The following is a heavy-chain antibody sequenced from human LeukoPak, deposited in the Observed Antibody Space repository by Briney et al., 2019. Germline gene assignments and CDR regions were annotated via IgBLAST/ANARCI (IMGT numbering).Heavy chain of an antibody. CDR2: MNPSVST. D-gene: IGHD3-22*01. J-gene: IGHJ6*03. CDR1: GGSFSGYY. CDR3: ARGRQDVTMIVVVMTAVSYYLDV. Sequence: PSETLSLTCAVYGGSFSGYYWTWIRQTPEKGLEWIGEMNPSVSTNYNPSLKSRVTISVDTSKNQFSLELSSVTAADTAVYYCARGRQDVTMIVVVMTAVSYYLDVWGKGTTVTVS. V-gene: IGHV4-34*01.